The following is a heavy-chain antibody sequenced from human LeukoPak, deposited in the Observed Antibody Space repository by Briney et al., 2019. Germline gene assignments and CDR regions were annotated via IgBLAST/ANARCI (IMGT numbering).Heavy chain of an antibody. J-gene: IGHJ4*02. CDR1: GGSISSSSYY. D-gene: IGHD1-26*01. V-gene: IGHV4-39*01. Sequence: SETLSLTCTVSGGSISSSSYYWGWIRQPPGKGLEWIGSIYYSGSTYYNPSLKSRVTISVDTSKNQFSLKLSSVTAADTAVYYCARGSVAAGVGATRWGQGTLVTVSS. CDR2: IYYSGST. CDR3: ARGSVAAGVGATR.